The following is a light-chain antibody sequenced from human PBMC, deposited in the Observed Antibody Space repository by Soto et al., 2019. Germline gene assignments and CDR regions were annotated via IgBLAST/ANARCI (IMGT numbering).Light chain of an antibody. J-gene: IGKJ1*01. Sequence: ETVLTQSAVTLHASLGGRATLXCRASQSIFSEFDWLQQKPGQAPRHVIYGASSRAKGIPARFSGSGSGTEFTRTISSLQSEDLAVYYGHQYNDWPRTFGQGTKVDIK. CDR1: QSIFSE. CDR3: HQYNDWPRT. V-gene: IGKV3-15*01. CDR2: GAS.